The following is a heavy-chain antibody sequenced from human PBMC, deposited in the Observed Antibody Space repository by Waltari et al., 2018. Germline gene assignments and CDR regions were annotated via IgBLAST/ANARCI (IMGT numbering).Heavy chain of an antibody. CDR3: ASSDRKGGSYPGAFDY. Sequence: QVQLVQSGAEVKKPGASVKVSCKASGYTFTSYYMHWVRQAPGQGLEWMGIINPSGGSTSYAQKFQGRVTMTRDTSTSTVYMELSSLRSEDTAVYYCASSDRKGGSYPGAFDYWGQGTLVTVSS. CDR1: GYTFTSYY. D-gene: IGHD1-26*01. J-gene: IGHJ4*02. V-gene: IGHV1-46*01. CDR2: INPSGGST.